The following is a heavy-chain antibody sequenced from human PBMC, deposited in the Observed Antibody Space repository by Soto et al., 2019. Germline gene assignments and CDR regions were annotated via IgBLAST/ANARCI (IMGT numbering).Heavy chain of an antibody. Sequence: ASVKVSCNASGGTFSSYAISWVRQAPGQGLEWMGGIIPIFGTANYAQKFQGRVTITADESTSTAYMGLSSLRSEDTAVYYCARALGYSGYDCSYWGQGTLVTVSS. V-gene: IGHV1-69*13. D-gene: IGHD5-12*01. J-gene: IGHJ4*02. CDR3: ARALGYSGYDCSY. CDR2: IIPIFGTA. CDR1: GGTFSSYA.